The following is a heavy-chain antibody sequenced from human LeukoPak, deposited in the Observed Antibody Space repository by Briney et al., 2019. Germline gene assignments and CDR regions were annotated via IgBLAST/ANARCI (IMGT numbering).Heavy chain of an antibody. CDR1: TFTFSNYA. V-gene: IGHV3-23*01. D-gene: IGHD4/OR15-4a*01. Sequence: GGSLRLSCAASTFTFSNYAMTWVRQAPGKGLEWVSAISGSGFSTYYADSVKGRFTISRDNSKNTLYLQMNSLRAEDTAVYYCAKGLWYFDYWGQGTLVTVSS. CDR2: ISGSGFST. CDR3: AKGLWYFDY. J-gene: IGHJ4*02.